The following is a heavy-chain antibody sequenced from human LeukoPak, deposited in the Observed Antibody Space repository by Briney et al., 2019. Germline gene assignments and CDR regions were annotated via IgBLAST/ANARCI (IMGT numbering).Heavy chain of an antibody. Sequence: PGGSLRLSCAASGFTFSSYWMHWVRQAPGKGLVWVSRINSDGSSTSYADSVKGRFTISGDNAKNTLYLQMNSLRAEDTAVYYCARDHPFTVADQYWGQGTLVTVSS. V-gene: IGHV3-74*01. CDR1: GFTFSSYW. D-gene: IGHD4-23*01. CDR2: INSDGSST. J-gene: IGHJ4*02. CDR3: ARDHPFTVADQY.